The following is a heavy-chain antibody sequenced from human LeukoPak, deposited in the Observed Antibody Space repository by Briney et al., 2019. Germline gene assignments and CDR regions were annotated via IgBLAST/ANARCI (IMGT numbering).Heavy chain of an antibody. CDR2: ISYDGSNK. V-gene: IGHV3-30*03. D-gene: IGHD3-22*01. CDR3: ASVTYSDFSEHDY. CDR1: GFTFSSYG. Sequence: PGGSLRLSCAASGFTFSSYGMHWVRQAPGKGLEWVAVISYDGSNKYYADSVKGRFTISRDNSKNTLYLQMNSLRAEDTAVYYCASVTYSDFSEHDYWGQGTLVTVSS. J-gene: IGHJ4*02.